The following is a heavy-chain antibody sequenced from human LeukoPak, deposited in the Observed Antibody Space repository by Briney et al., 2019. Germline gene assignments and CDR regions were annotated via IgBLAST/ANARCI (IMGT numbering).Heavy chain of an antibody. V-gene: IGHV3-7*03. CDR1: GFTFSSYW. Sequence: GGSLRLSCAASGFTFSSYWMYWARQAPGKGLEWVTSINHNGNVNYYVDSVKGRFTISRDNAKNSLYLQMSNLRAEDTAVYFCARGGGLDVWGQGATVTVSS. D-gene: IGHD3-16*01. J-gene: IGHJ6*02. CDR2: INHNGNVN. CDR3: ARGGGLDV.